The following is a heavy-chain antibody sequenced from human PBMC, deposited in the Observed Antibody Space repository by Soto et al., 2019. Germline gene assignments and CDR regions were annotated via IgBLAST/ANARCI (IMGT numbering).Heavy chain of an antibody. V-gene: IGHV3-30*18. D-gene: IGHD3-3*02. J-gene: IGHJ4*02. Sequence: GESLKISCAASGFTFSSYGFHWVRQAPGKGLEWVAVISYDGSNKKYEDSVKGRFTISRDNSKNTLYLQMNSLRPEDTAVYYCAKSAFSYYYFDCWGQGTLVTVSS. CDR2: ISYDGSNK. CDR3: AKSAFSYYYFDC. CDR1: GFTFSSYG.